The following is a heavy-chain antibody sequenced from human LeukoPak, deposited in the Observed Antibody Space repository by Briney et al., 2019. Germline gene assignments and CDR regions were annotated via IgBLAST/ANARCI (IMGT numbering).Heavy chain of an antibody. CDR3: ARLNPHRYFDFWSGYHYYYYLDV. CDR2: INHYEMNRSGNT. Sequence: PSETLSLTCTVSGYSIRNGYYWSWIRQSPGKGLEWIGEINHYEMNRSGNTNYNPSLKSRVTISLDTSKNQFSLKLSSVTAADTAVYYCARLNPHRYFDFWSGYHYYYYLDVWGKGATVTVSS. J-gene: IGHJ6*03. D-gene: IGHD3-3*01. V-gene: IGHV4-34*01. CDR1: GYSIRNGYY.